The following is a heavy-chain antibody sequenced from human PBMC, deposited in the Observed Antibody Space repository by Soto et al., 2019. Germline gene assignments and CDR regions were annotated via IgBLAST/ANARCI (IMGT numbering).Heavy chain of an antibody. D-gene: IGHD6-13*01. V-gene: IGHV4-30-4*01. CDR1: GGSISSGDYS. J-gene: IGHJ1*01. Sequence: PSETLSLTCTVSGGSISSGDYSWGWIRQPPGKGLEWIGHIYYSGSTYYNPSLKSRVTISVDTSKNQFSLNLSSVTAADTAVYYCAREAWYRGFQHWGQGTLVTVSS. CDR2: IYYSGST. CDR3: AREAWYRGFQH.